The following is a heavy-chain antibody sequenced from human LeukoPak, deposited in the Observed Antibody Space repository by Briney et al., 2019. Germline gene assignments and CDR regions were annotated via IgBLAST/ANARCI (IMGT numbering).Heavy chain of an antibody. V-gene: IGHV3-23*01. CDR1: GFTFGTYA. J-gene: IGHJ4*02. CDR3: ATLPRGPTGYVGYGGEDY. Sequence: GGSLRLSCAASGFTFGTYAMTWVRQAPGKGLQWVSAITGSGGSTYYADSVKGRFTISRDNSQNTLYLRMNGLRAEDTAVYYCATLPRGPTGYVGYGGEDYWGQGTLVTVSS. CDR2: ITGSGGST. D-gene: IGHD5-12*01.